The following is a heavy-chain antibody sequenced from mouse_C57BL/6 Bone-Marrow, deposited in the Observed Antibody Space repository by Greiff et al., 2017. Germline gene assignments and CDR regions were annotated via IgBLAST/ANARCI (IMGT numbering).Heavy chain of an antibody. CDR3: ARGTTKAWFAY. J-gene: IGHJ3*01. CDR2: ISSGSSTI. Sequence: EVQVVESGGGLVKPGGSLKLSCAASGFTFSDYGMHWVRQAPEKGLEWVAYISSGSSTIYYADTVKGRFTISRDNAKNTLFLQMTSLRSEDTAMYYCARGTTKAWFAYWGQGTLVTVSA. D-gene: IGHD2-1*01. V-gene: IGHV5-17*01. CDR1: GFTFSDYG.